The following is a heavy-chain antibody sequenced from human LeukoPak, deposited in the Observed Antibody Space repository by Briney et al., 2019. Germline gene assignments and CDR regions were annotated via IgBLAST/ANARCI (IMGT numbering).Heavy chain of an antibody. J-gene: IGHJ4*02. CDR2: IWYDGRNK. D-gene: IGHD2-2*01. CDR3: ARGIVVPAAEPDYSNYDY. Sequence: GRSLRPSCAASGFTFSSYGMHWVRQAPGKGLEWVAVIWYDGRNKYYADSVKGRFTISRDNSKNTLYLQMNSLRAEDTAVYYCARGIVVPAAEPDYSNYDYWGQGTLVTVSS. V-gene: IGHV3-33*01. CDR1: GFTFSSYG.